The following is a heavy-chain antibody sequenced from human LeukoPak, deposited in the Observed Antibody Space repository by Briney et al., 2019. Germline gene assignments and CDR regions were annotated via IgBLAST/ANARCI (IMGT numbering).Heavy chain of an antibody. Sequence: WGSLRLSCAASGGTFSSYGRRWVRQAPGKGLEWVAFIRYDGSNKYYADSVKGRFTISRDNSKNTLYLQMNSLRAEDTAVYYCAKVAVSVVRGVIDFDYWGQGTLVTVSS. J-gene: IGHJ4*02. CDR1: GGTFSSYG. CDR3: AKVAVSVVRGVIDFDY. V-gene: IGHV3-30*02. CDR2: IRYDGSNK. D-gene: IGHD3-10*01.